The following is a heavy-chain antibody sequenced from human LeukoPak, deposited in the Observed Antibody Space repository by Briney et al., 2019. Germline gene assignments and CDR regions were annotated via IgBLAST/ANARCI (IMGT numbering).Heavy chain of an antibody. J-gene: IGHJ6*02. CDR3: ARGAPYGSRELYYYYGMDV. CDR2: IYSGGST. Sequence: HPGGSLRLSCAASGFTVSSNYMSWVRQAPGKGLEWVSVIYSGGSTYYADSVKGRFTISRDNAKNSLYLQMNSLRAEDTAVYYCARGAPYGSRELYYYYGMDVWGQGTTVTVSS. V-gene: IGHV3-66*01. D-gene: IGHD3-10*01. CDR1: GFTVSSNY.